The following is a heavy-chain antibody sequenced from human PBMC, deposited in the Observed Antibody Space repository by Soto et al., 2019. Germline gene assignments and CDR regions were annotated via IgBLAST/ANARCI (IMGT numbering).Heavy chain of an antibody. CDR1: GGSVSSGSYY. J-gene: IGHJ6*01. Sequence: SETLSLTCTVSGGSVSSGSYYWSWIRQPPGKGLEWIGYIYYSGSTNYNPSLKSRVTISVDTSKNQFSLKLSSVTAADTDVYYCARDQGHGGSGSSGYYYGMEVWGRRTTVIVSS. CDR2: IYYSGST. V-gene: IGHV4-61*01. D-gene: IGHD6-19*01. CDR3: ARDQGHGGSGSSGYYYGMEV.